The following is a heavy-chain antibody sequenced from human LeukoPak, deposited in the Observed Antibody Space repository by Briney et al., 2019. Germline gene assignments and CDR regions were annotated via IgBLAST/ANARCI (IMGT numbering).Heavy chain of an antibody. J-gene: IGHJ3*02. CDR3: ARHGVFGGNLAAFDI. CDR2: IHYSGST. CDR1: GYSISSGSHY. V-gene: IGHV4-39*01. D-gene: IGHD4-23*01. Sequence: PSETLSLTCTVSGYSISSGSHYWGWIRQPPGKGLEWIGAIHYSGSTYYNPSLKSRITISVDTSKNQFSLKLSSVTAADTAVYYCARHGVFGGNLAAFDIWGQGTMVTVSS.